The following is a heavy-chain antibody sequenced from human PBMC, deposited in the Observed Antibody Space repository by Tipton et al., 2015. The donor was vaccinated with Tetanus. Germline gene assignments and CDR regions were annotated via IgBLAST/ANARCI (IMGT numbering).Heavy chain of an antibody. CDR1: GVSLTDYY. CDR3: ARWGDASGSTNLYAFDI. Sequence: TLSLTCTVSGVSLTDYYWTWIRQPPGKGLEWIGEINHSGSAKYIPSLKSRATISVDTSKNQFSLNLSSVTAADTAVYYCARWGDASGSTNLYAFDIWGQGTMVSVSS. CDR2: INHSGSA. J-gene: IGHJ3*02. D-gene: IGHD3-10*01. V-gene: IGHV4-34*01.